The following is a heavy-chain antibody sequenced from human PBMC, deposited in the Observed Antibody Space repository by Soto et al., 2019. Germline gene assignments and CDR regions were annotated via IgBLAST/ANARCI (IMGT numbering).Heavy chain of an antibody. CDR1: GGNFDSYA. V-gene: IGHV1-69*06. CDR3: ARGLSYCSGGSCYIFQQ. D-gene: IGHD2-15*01. Sequence: QVQLVQSGAEVKKPGSSVKVSCRASGGNFDSYAISWVRQAPGQGLEWMGGIIPMYGTANYAQKFQDRVKFTADKSTSTAYMDLRSLRSDDTAVFYCARGLSYCSGGSCYIFQQWGQGTLVTVSS. J-gene: IGHJ1*01. CDR2: IIPMYGTA.